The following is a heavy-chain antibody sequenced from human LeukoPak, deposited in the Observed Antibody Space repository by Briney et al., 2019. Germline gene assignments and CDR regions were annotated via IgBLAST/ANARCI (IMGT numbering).Heavy chain of an antibody. J-gene: IGHJ3*02. CDR2: IYYSGST. CDR1: GASISSYY. Sequence: SETLSLTCTVSGASISSYYWSWIRQPPGKGLEWIGYIYYSGSTNYNPSLKSRVTISVDTSKNQFSLKLTSVTAADTAVYYCASHEPGGAFDIWGQGTMVTVSS. V-gene: IGHV4-59*01. D-gene: IGHD1-1*01. CDR3: ASHEPGGAFDI.